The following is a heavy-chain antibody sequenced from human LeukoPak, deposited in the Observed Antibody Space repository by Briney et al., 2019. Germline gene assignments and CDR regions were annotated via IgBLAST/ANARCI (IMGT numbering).Heavy chain of an antibody. Sequence: ASVKVSCKASGYTFTSYYMHWARQAPGQGLEWMGIINPSGGSTSYAQKFQGRVTMTRDTSTSTVYMELSSLRSEDTAVYYCARDPIMVRGVSWFDPWGQGTLVTVSS. V-gene: IGHV1-46*03. CDR3: ARDPIMVRGVSWFDP. CDR1: GYTFTSYY. CDR2: INPSGGST. J-gene: IGHJ5*02. D-gene: IGHD3-10*01.